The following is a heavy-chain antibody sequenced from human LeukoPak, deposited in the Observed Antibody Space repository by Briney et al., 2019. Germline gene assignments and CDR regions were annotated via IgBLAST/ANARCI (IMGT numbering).Heavy chain of an antibody. J-gene: IGHJ4*02. Sequence: PGGSLRLSCAASGFTFSSYGMHCVRQAPGKGLEWVAVIWYDGSNKYYADSVKGRFTISRDNSKNTLYLQMNSLRAEDTAVYYCARGRRPLKDTYAFDYWGQGTLVTVSS. V-gene: IGHV3-33*01. CDR1: GFTFSSYG. CDR2: IWYDGSNK. CDR3: ARGRRPLKDTYAFDY. D-gene: IGHD5-18*01.